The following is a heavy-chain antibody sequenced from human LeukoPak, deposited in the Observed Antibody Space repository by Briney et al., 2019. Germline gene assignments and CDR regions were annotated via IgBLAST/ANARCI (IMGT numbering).Heavy chain of an antibody. Sequence: GGSLRLSCAASGFTFSSYAMHWVRQAPGKGLEWVAVISYDGRNNYYADSVKGRFTISRGNSKNTLYLQMNSLRAEDTAVFYCARTSYSSGWSPFDYWGQGTLVSVSS. CDR2: ISYDGRNN. J-gene: IGHJ4*02. CDR3: ARTSYSSGWSPFDY. D-gene: IGHD6-19*01. V-gene: IGHV3-30*04. CDR1: GFTFSSYA.